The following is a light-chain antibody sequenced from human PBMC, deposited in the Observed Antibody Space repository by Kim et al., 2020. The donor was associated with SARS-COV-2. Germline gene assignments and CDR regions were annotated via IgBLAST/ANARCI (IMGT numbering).Light chain of an antibody. J-gene: IGKJ2*02. Sequence: VSPRERATLSCRASQNINTNLAWYQQKPGQPPRLFIFGASTRAAGIAARFTGSGSGTEFTLTISSLKSEDFAVYYCQKYNNWPPWTFGQGTKLEI. CDR3: QKYNNWPPWT. V-gene: IGKV3-15*01. CDR2: GAS. CDR1: QNINTN.